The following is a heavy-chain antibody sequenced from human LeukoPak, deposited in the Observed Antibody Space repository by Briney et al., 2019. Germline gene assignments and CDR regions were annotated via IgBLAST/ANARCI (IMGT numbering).Heavy chain of an antibody. D-gene: IGHD3-9*01. CDR2: IISSSSYI. Sequence: SGGSLRLSCAASGFTFSSYSMNWVRQAPGKGLEWVSSIISSSSYIYYADSVKGRFTISRDNAKNSLYLQMNSLRAEDTAVYYCARNPPYGILTGYSFYFDYWGQGTLVTVSS. V-gene: IGHV3-21*04. CDR1: GFTFSSYS. J-gene: IGHJ4*02. CDR3: ARNPPYGILTGYSFYFDY.